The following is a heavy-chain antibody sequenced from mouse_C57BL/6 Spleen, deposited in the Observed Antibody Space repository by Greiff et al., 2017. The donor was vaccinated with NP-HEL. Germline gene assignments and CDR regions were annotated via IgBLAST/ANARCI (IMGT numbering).Heavy chain of an antibody. J-gene: IGHJ3*01. CDR3: ARYGTTVVAPDCFAY. Sequence: VQLQQSGAELARPGASVKLSCKASGYTFTSYGISWVKQRTGQGLEWIGEIYPRCGNTYYNEKFKGKATLTADKSSSTAYMELRSLTSEDSAVYFCARYGTTVVAPDCFAYWGQGTLVTVSA. CDR1: GYTFTSYG. CDR2: IYPRCGNT. V-gene: IGHV1-81*01. D-gene: IGHD1-1*01.